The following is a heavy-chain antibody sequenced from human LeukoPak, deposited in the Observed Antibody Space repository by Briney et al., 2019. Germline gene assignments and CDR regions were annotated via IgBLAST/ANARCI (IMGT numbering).Heavy chain of an antibody. V-gene: IGHV4-34*01. D-gene: IGHD3-22*01. CDR1: GVSFSGYY. J-gene: IGHJ4*02. CDR2: INHSGST. CDR3: ASLRGTSFYYDSGGYLGY. Sequence: KPSETLSLTCGVYGVSFSGYYWSWIRQPPGKGLEWIGEINHSGSTNYNPSLKSRATISVDTSKGQFSLKLSSVTAADTAVYYCASLRGTSFYYDSGGYLGYWGQGTLVTVPS.